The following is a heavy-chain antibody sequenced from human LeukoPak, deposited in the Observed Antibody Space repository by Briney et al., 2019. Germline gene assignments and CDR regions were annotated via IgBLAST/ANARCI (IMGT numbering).Heavy chain of an antibody. D-gene: IGHD6-13*01. Sequence: PSETLSLTCTVSGGSVSSYYWSWIRQPPGKGLEWIGYVYYSGITNYNPSLKSRVTISVDTSKNQFSLKLSSVTAADTAVYYCASPGIAAAGLDPWGQGTLVTVSS. J-gene: IGHJ5*02. CDR3: ASPGIAAAGLDP. CDR1: GGSVSSYY. V-gene: IGHV4-59*08. CDR2: VYYSGIT.